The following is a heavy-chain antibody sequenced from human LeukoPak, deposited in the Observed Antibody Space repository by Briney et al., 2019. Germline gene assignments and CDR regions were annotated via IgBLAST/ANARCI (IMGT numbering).Heavy chain of an antibody. J-gene: IGHJ4*02. D-gene: IGHD6-19*01. Sequence: KPGGSLRLSCAASGFTFSSYAMSWVRQAPGKGLEWIGEINHSGSTNYNPSLKSRVTISVDTSKNQFSLKLSSVTAADTAVYYCARAVAVGFDYWGQGTLVTVSS. CDR2: INHSGST. CDR3: ARAVAVGFDY. CDR1: GFTFSSYA. V-gene: IGHV4-34*01.